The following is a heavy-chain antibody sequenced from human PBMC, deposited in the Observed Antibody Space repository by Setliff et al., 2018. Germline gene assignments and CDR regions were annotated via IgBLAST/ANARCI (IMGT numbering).Heavy chain of an antibody. Sequence: AASVKVSCKASDYAFVSYGLSWMRQAPGQGLEWLGWISAYTGKADYAHNFQDRLTMTTDTSTNTAYMELRSLTSDDTAVYFCARAPRLEWILPTFDYWGQGTPVTVSS. CDR3: ARAPRLEWILPTFDY. J-gene: IGHJ4*02. D-gene: IGHD3-3*01. CDR1: DYAFVSYG. V-gene: IGHV1-18*01. CDR2: ISAYTGKA.